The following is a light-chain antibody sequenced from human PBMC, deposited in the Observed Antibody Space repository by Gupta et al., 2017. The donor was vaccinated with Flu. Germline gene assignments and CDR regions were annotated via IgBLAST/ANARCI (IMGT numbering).Light chain of an antibody. V-gene: IGKV3-15*01. CDR1: QSVGRN. Sequence: SPATLSASPGDRVTLSCRASQSVGRNLAWYQQKPGQAPRLLIYGATNRAGDIPARFSGSGSGTDFTLTSSSLQSEDFAVYYCQQNNNSPLFGRGTKVDIK. CDR3: QQNNNSPL. J-gene: IGKJ3*01. CDR2: GAT.